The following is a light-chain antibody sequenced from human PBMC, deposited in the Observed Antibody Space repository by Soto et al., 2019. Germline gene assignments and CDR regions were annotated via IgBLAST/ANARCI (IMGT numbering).Light chain of an antibody. CDR2: AAS. CDR3: QQSYSTPART. CDR1: QSISSY. Sequence: DIQMTQSPSSLSASVGDGVTITCRASQSISSYLNWYQQKPGKAPKLLIYAASSLQSGAPSRFSGSGSGTDFTLTISSLQPEDFATYYCQQSYSTPARTFGQGTKVEIK. V-gene: IGKV1-39*01. J-gene: IGKJ1*01.